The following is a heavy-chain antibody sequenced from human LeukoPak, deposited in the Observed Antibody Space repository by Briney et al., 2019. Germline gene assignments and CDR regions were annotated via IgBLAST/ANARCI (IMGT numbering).Heavy chain of an antibody. D-gene: IGHD5-12*01. Sequence: ASVKVSCKASGHTFTNYYIHWVRQAPGQGLEWLGLINPGVGSTSYAQKFQGRVTVTSDTSTSTDYMELSSLKSDDTAVYYCASSLGSGYDYVLAYWGQGTLVTVSS. J-gene: IGHJ4*02. V-gene: IGHV1-46*03. CDR2: INPGVGST. CDR3: ASSLGSGYDYVLAY. CDR1: GHTFTNYY.